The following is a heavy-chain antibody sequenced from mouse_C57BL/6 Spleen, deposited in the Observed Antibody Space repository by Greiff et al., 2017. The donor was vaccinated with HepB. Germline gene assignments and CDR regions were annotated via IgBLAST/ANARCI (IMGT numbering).Heavy chain of an antibody. CDR1: GYAFSSSW. CDR2: IYPGDGDT. V-gene: IGHV1-82*01. CDR3: AYDYGAMDY. D-gene: IGHD2-4*01. J-gene: IGHJ4*01. Sequence: VQLQQSGPELVKPGASVKISCKASGYAFSSSWMNWVKQRPGKGLEWIGRIYPGDGDTNYNGKFKGKATLTADKSSSTAYMQLSSLTSEDCAVYFCAYDYGAMDYWGQGTSVTVSS.